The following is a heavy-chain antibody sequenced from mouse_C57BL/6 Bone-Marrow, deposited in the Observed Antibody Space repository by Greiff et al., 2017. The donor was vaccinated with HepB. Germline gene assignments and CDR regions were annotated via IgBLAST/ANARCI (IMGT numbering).Heavy chain of an antibody. Sequence: QVQLQQPGAELVKPGASVKLSCKASGYTFTSYWMQWVKQRPGQGLEWSGEIDPSDSYTNYNQKFKGKATLTVDTSSSTAYMQLSSLTSEDSAVYYCARDYGNPPGSYYFDYWGQGTTLTVSS. CDR1: GYTFTSYW. D-gene: IGHD2-1*01. J-gene: IGHJ2*01. CDR3: ARDYGNPPGSYYFDY. V-gene: IGHV1-50*01. CDR2: IDPSDSYT.